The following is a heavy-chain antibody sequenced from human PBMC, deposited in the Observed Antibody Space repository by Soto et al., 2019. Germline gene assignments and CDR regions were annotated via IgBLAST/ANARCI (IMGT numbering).Heavy chain of an antibody. V-gene: IGHV3-30*18. CDR3: AKDSHWAIISPTHDY. CDR1: GFTFSSYG. CDR2: ISYDGSNK. D-gene: IGHD2-2*01. Sequence: GGSLRLSCAASGFTFSSYGMHWVRQAPGKRLEWVAVISYDGSNKYYADSVKGRFTISRDNSKNTLYLQMNSLRAEDTAIYYCAKDSHWAIISPTHDYWGHGTLVTVSS. J-gene: IGHJ4*01.